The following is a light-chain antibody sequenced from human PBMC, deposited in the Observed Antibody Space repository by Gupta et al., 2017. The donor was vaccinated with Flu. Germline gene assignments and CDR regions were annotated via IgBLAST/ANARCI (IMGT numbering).Light chain of an antibody. J-gene: IGLJ3*02. CDR2: ADS. Sequence: SLLAPPPSVSVAPGQTARRTCGGNNIGGKSVHWYQQKPGQAPVLLVSADSHRPSGIPERFSGSNSGNTATLTIXRXEAGDEXDYYCQVWDSSSDHVVFGGGTKLTVL. CDR3: QVWDSSSDHVV. V-gene: IGLV3-21*02. CDR1: NIGGKS.